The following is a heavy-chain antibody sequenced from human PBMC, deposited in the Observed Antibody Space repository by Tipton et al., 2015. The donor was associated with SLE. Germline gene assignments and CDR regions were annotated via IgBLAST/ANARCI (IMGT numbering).Heavy chain of an antibody. CDR1: GGSISSSSYY. D-gene: IGHD5-12*01. V-gene: IGHV3-11*01. CDR3: ARCGYSGSSPFDY. J-gene: IGHJ4*02. CDR2: ISSSGSTI. Sequence: LSLTCTVSGGSISSSSYYWGWIRQPPGKGLEWVSYISSSGSTIYYADSVKGRFTISRDNAKNSLYLQMNSLRAEDTAVYYCARCGYSGSSPFDYWGQGTLVTVSS.